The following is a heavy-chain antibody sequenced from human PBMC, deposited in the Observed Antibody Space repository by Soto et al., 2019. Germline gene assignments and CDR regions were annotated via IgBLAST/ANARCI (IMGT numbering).Heavy chain of an antibody. D-gene: IGHD1-26*01. V-gene: IGHV1-69*12. J-gene: IGHJ4*02. CDR2: IISMFGTP. CDR3: ARDLGGGYEPGDY. Sequence: QVQLVQSGAELKKPGSSVKVSCRASGATFSISVFNWVRQAPGQGLEWMGGIISMFGTPNYSQQFQGRVTISADESKSTGYMELNNLRSDDRAICYCARDLGGGYEPGDYWGQGTRVTGSS. CDR1: GATFSISV.